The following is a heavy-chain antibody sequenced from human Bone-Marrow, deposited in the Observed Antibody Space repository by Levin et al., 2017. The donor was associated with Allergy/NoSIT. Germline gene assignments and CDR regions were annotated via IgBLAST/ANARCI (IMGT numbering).Heavy chain of an antibody. CDR3: AKDRALRGYSHSHYYDGMDV. CDR2: ISWNSGSI. D-gene: IGHD5-18*01. Sequence: SLKISCAASGFTFDDYAMHWVRQAPGKGLEWVSGISWNSGSIGYADSVKGRFTISRDNAKNSLYLQMNSLRAEDTALYYCAKDRALRGYSHSHYYDGMDVWGQGTTVTVSS. V-gene: IGHV3-9*01. CDR1: GFTFDDYA. J-gene: IGHJ6*02.